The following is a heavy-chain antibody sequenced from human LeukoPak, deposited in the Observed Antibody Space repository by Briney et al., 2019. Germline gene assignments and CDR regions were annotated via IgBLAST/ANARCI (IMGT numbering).Heavy chain of an antibody. V-gene: IGHV1-2*02. J-gene: IGHJ3*02. CDR1: GYTFTDYY. Sequence: ASVKVSCKASGYTFTDYYMHWVRQAPGQGLEWMGWINPNSGGTNYAQKFQGRVTMTRDTSISTAYMELSRLKSDDTAVYYCARMKGASAFDIWGQGTMVTVSS. CDR3: ARMKGASAFDI. CDR2: INPNSGGT.